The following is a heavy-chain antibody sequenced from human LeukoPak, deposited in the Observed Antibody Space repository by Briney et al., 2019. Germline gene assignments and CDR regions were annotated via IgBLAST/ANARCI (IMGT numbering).Heavy chain of an antibody. CDR1: GFTFSSDV. J-gene: IGHJ4*02. V-gene: IGHV3-30*07. Sequence: PGGSLRLSCAASGFTFSSDVIHWVRQAPGKGLEWVAVISYDGNNKYYADSVKGRFTISRDNSKNTLYLQMNSLRAEDTAVYYCASLLGGSARQVDYWGQGTLVTVSS. CDR3: ASLLGGSARQVDY. CDR2: ISYDGNNK. D-gene: IGHD6-6*01.